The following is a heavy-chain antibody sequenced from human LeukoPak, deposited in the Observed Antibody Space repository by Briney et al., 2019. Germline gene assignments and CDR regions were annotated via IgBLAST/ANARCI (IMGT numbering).Heavy chain of an antibody. CDR1: GFSFSSYW. CDR3: ARGIKYYYDSSGYHHAFDI. CDR2: INSDGSST. V-gene: IGHV3-74*01. J-gene: IGHJ3*02. Sequence: GGSPRLSCAASGFSFSSYWMNWVRQAPGKGLVWVSRINSDGSSTSYADSVKGRFTISRDNSKNTLYLQMNSLRAEDTALYYCARGIKYYYDSSGYHHAFDIWGQGTMVTVSS. D-gene: IGHD3-22*01.